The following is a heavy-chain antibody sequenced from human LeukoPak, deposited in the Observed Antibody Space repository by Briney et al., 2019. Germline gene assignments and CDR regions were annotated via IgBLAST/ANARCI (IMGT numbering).Heavy chain of an antibody. V-gene: IGHV2-70*11. CDR1: GFSLSTSGMC. CDR3: ALAFPTVTTFDY. CDR2: IDWDDDK. J-gene: IGHJ4*02. Sequence: SGPALVRPTQTLTLTCTFSGFSLSTSGMCVSWIRQPPGKALEWLARIDWDDDKYYSTSLKTSLTISKDTSKNQVVLTMTNMDPVDTATYYCALAFPTVTTFDYWGQGTLVTVSS. D-gene: IGHD4-17*01.